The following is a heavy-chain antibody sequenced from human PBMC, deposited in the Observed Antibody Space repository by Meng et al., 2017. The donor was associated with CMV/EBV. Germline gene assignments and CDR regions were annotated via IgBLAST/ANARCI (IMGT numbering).Heavy chain of an antibody. Sequence: SETLSLTCTVSGGSISSSTYYWVWNRQPPGKGLEWIGSIFYSGRAFYNPSLKSRISISVDTSKNQFSLKLSSVTAADTAVYYCARIMAGTTSYGMDIWGQGTTVTVSS. CDR1: GGSISSSTYY. CDR3: ARIMAGTTSYGMDI. D-gene: IGHD1-7*01. V-gene: IGHV4-39*01. J-gene: IGHJ6*02. CDR2: IFYSGRA.